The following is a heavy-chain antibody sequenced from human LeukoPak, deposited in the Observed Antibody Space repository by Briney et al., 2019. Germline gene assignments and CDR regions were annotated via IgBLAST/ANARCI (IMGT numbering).Heavy chain of an antibody. CDR3: AKVGFYYGSGTYSHFDY. D-gene: IGHD3-10*01. V-gene: IGHV3-30*02. CDR2: IRYDGSNK. J-gene: IGHJ4*02. CDR1: GFTFSSYG. Sequence: GGSLRLSCAASGFTFSSYGMHWVRQAPGKGLEWVAFIRYDGSNKYYADSVKGRFTISRDTSNNTLCLQMNSLRAEDTAVYYCAKVGFYYGSGTYSHFDYWGQGTLVTVSS.